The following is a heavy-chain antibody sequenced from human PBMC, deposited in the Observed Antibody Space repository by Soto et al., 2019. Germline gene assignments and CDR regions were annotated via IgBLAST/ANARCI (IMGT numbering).Heavy chain of an antibody. J-gene: IGHJ4*02. V-gene: IGHV1-2*02. Sequence: ASVKVSCKASGYTFTGYYMHWVRQAPGQGLEWMGWINPNSGGTNYAQKFQGRVTMTRDTSISTAYMELSRLRSDDAAVYYCARVSLLPTYSSSWYSRGPRRLDYWGQGTLVTVSS. CDR3: ARVSLLPTYSSSWYSRGPRRLDY. D-gene: IGHD6-13*01. CDR2: INPNSGGT. CDR1: GYTFTGYY.